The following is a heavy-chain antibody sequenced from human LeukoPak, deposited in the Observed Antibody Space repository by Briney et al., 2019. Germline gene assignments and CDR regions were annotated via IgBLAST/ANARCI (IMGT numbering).Heavy chain of an antibody. CDR3: ARGPYGSGSDDAFDI. J-gene: IGHJ3*02. D-gene: IGHD3-10*01. CDR1: GFTFSSYG. Sequence: GGSLRLSCAASGFTFSSYGMHWVRQAPGKGLEWVAVIWYDGSNKYYADSVKGRFTISRDNSKNTLYLQMNSLRAEDTAVYYCARGPYGSGSDDAFDIWGQGTMVTVSS. V-gene: IGHV3-33*01. CDR2: IWYDGSNK.